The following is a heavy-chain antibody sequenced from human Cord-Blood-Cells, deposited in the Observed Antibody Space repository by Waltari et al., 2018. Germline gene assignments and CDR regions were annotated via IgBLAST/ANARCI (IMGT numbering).Heavy chain of an antibody. J-gene: IGHJ4*02. D-gene: IGHD6-13*01. Sequence: EVQLVESGGGLVKPGGSLRLSCAASGFTFSNAWLRWALQAPGKGLEWVGRIKSKTDGGTTDYAAPVKGRFTISRDDSKNTLYLQMNSLKTEDTAVYYCKGFPSSSWDDYWGQGTLVTVSS. CDR3: KGFPSSSWDDY. V-gene: IGHV3-15*01. CDR1: GFTFSNAW. CDR2: IKSKTDGGTT.